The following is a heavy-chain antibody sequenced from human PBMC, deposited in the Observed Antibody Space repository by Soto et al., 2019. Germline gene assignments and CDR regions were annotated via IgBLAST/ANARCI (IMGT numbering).Heavy chain of an antibody. CDR2: IIPIFGTA. J-gene: IGHJ5*02. D-gene: IGHD3-3*01. V-gene: IGHV1-69*01. CDR1: GGTFSSYA. Sequence: QVQLVQSGAEVKKPGSSVKVSCKASGGTFSSYAISWVRQAPGQGLEWMGGIIPIFGTANYAQKFQGRVTITADESTSTAYMELSSLRSEDTAVYYCARERDKLVDDFWSGYYLKYNWFDPWGQGTLVTVSS. CDR3: ARERDKLVDDFWSGYYLKYNWFDP.